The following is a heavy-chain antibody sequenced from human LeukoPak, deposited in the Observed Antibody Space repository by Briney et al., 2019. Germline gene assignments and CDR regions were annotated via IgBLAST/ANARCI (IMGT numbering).Heavy chain of an antibody. J-gene: IGHJ2*01. Sequence: PGGSLRLSCAASGFTFSSYAMSWVRQVPGKGLECVSSITSRGETTSYADSVWGRFTISRDNSRNTLHLQMNNLRAEDTALYYCAKVHRDTVTAYWYFDLWGRGTLVTVSS. CDR1: GFTFSSYA. V-gene: IGHV3-23*01. CDR3: AKVHRDTVTAYWYFDL. CDR2: ITSRGETT. D-gene: IGHD4-11*01.